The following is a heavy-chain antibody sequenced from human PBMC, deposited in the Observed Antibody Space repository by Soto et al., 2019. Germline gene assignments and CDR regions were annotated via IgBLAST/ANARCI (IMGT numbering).Heavy chain of an antibody. CDR3: ARLTYYYDSSGYYYGNWFDP. CDR2: IYPGDSDT. V-gene: IGHV5-51*01. CDR1: GYSFTSYW. J-gene: IGHJ5*02. D-gene: IGHD3-22*01. Sequence: GESLKISCKGSGYSFTSYWIGWVRQMPGKGLEWMGIIYPGDSDTRYSPSFQGQVTISADKSISTAYLQWSSLKASDTAMYYCARLTYYYDSSGYYYGNWFDPWGQGTLVTVSS.